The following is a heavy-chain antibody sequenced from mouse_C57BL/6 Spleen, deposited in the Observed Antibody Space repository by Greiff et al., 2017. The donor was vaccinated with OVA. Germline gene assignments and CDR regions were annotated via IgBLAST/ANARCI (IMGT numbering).Heavy chain of an antibody. V-gene: IGHV1-80*01. CDR2: IYPGDGDT. Sequence: QVQLKQSGAELVKPGASVKISCKASGYAFSSYWMNWVKQRPGKGLEWIGQIYPGDGDTNYNGKFKGKATLTADKSSSTAYMQLSSLTSEDSAVYFCARKGPFYGNSYYYAMDYWGQGTSVTVSS. CDR3: ARKGPFYGNSYYYAMDY. CDR1: GYAFSSYW. J-gene: IGHJ4*01. D-gene: IGHD2-1*01.